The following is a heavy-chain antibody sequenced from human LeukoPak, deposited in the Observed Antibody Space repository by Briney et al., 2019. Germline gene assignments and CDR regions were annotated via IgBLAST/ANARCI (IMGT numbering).Heavy chain of an antibody. V-gene: IGHV3-23*01. D-gene: IGHD2-2*01. CDR1: GLTFAGYD. CDR3: AKRFCSATRCFHFDY. Sequence: GGSLKLSCAASGLTFAGYDMSWVRQAPGKGLEWVSTISASGDNIYYAGSVKGRFTISRDNSKNTLYLQMDSLRAEDTAVYYCAKRFCSATRCFHFDYWGQGTLVTVSS. CDR2: ISASGDNI. J-gene: IGHJ4*02.